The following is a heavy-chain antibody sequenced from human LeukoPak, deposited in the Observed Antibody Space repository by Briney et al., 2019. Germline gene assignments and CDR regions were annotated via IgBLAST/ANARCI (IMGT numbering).Heavy chain of an antibody. D-gene: IGHD2-2*01. J-gene: IGHJ4*02. CDR1: GFTFSSYW. Sequence: GGSLRLSCAASGFTFSSYWMSWVRQAPGKGLESVANIKQDGSEKYYVDSVKGRFTIYRDNAKKSLYLQMNSLRAEDTAVYYCARDPAGYCSSTSCFGYFDYWGQGTLVTVSS. V-gene: IGHV3-7*03. CDR2: IKQDGSEK. CDR3: ARDPAGYCSSTSCFGYFDY.